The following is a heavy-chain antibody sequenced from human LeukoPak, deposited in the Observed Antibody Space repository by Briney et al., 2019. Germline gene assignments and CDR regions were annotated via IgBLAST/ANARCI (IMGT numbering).Heavy chain of an antibody. CDR1: GFTFSSYS. D-gene: IGHD2-2*01. CDR3: AVNVPPDY. Sequence: GGSLRLSCAASGFTFSSYSMNWVRQAPGKGLEWVSSISSSSSYIYYADSVKGRFTISRDNAENSLYLQMNSLRGEDTAVYYCAVNVPPDYWGQGTLVTVSS. V-gene: IGHV3-21*01. J-gene: IGHJ4*02. CDR2: ISSSSSYI.